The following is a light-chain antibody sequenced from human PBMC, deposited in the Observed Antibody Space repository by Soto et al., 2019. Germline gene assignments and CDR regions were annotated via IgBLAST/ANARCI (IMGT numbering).Light chain of an antibody. CDR1: SSDVGGYNS. CDR3: SSYAGSNKRVV. Sequence: QSALTQPPSASGSPGQSVTISCTGTSSDVGGYNSVSWSQQYPGKAPKLMIYEVSKRPSGVPDRFSGPKSGNTASLTVSGLQAEDEADYYCSSYAGSNKRVVFGGGTHLTVL. J-gene: IGLJ2*01. CDR2: EVS. V-gene: IGLV2-8*01.